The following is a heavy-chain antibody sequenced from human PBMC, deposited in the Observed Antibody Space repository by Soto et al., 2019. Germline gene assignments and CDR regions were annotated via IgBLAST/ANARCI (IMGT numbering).Heavy chain of an antibody. Sequence: ASVKVSCKASGYTFTSYAIHWVRQAPGQRLEWMGWIDAGNGNTKYSQKFQGRVTITRDTSASTAYMELSSLRSEDTAVYYCARSIVVVTALDYWGQGTLVTVSS. D-gene: IGHD2-21*02. CDR1: GYTFTSYA. J-gene: IGHJ4*02. CDR3: ARSIVVVTALDY. CDR2: IDAGNGNT. V-gene: IGHV1-3*01.